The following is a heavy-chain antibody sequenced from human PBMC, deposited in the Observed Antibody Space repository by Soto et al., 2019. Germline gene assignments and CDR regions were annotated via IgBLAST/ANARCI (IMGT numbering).Heavy chain of an antibody. CDR2: IIPIFGPA. V-gene: IGHV1-69*13. J-gene: IGHJ6*02. CDR3: ATGSFTSTGGRIGYHYNAMDV. D-gene: IGHD1-1*01. Sequence: VASVKVSCKSSGGTFSSHSINWVRQAPGQGLEWMGGIIPIFGPANFAKNFQGRVTITADEPTTTAYMELSSLTSEDTAVYYCATGSFTSTGGRIGYHYNAMDVWGQGTTVTVSS. CDR1: GGTFSSHS.